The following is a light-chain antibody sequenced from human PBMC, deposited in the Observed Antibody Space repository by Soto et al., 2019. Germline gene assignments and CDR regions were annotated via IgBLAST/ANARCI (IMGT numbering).Light chain of an antibody. J-gene: IGLJ2*01. CDR1: SSDVGSYNL. CDR2: EGS. CDR3: CSYAGSSTYVV. V-gene: IGLV2-23*01. Sequence: QSALTQPASVSGSPGQSITISCTGTSSDVGSYNLVSWYQQHPGKAPKLMIYEGSKRPSGVSNRFSGSKSGNTASLTISGRQAEDEAAYYCCSYAGSSTYVVFGGGTKLTVI.